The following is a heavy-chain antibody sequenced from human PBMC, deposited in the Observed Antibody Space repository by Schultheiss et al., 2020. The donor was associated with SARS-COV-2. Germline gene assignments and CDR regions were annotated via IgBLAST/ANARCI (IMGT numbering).Heavy chain of an antibody. J-gene: IGHJ4*02. V-gene: IGHV1-69*06. CDR1: GYTFTSYD. CDR2: IIPLFGTA. D-gene: IGHD5-18*01. Sequence: SVKVSCKASGYTFTSYDINWVRQATGQGLEWMGGIIPLFGTANYAQKFQGRVTIVADKATSTVYLELNSLISEDTAVYFCARSKRAYSYAYLDYWGQGTLVTVSS. CDR3: ARSKRAYSYAYLDY.